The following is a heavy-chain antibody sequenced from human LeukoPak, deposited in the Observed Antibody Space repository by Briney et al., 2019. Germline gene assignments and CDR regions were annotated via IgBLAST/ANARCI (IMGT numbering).Heavy chain of an antibody. Sequence: KPSETLSLTCAVYGGTLSGYYWSWIRQPPGKRLEWVGESNDSGGTNYNPSLKSRVTISVDTSKNQFSLKLSSVTAADTAVYYCARRLTQGLDRVYYYYYMDVWGKGTTVTVSS. CDR3: ARRLTQGLDRVYYYYYMDV. CDR2: SNDSGGT. D-gene: IGHD3-9*01. V-gene: IGHV4-34*01. CDR1: GGTLSGYY. J-gene: IGHJ6*03.